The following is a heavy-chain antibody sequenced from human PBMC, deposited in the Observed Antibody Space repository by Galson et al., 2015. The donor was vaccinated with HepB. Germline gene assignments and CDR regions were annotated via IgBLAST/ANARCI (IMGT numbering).Heavy chain of an antibody. D-gene: IGHD2-2*01. V-gene: IGHV3-53*01. CDR1: GFTVSSNY. J-gene: IGHJ3*02. CDR3: ARYCSSTSCSRDAFDI. Sequence: FLRLSCAASGFTVSSNYMSWVRQAPGKGLEWVSVIYSGGSTYYADSVKGRFTISRDNSKNTLYLQMNSLRAEDTAVYYCARYCSSTSCSRDAFDIWGQGTMVTVSS. CDR2: IYSGGST.